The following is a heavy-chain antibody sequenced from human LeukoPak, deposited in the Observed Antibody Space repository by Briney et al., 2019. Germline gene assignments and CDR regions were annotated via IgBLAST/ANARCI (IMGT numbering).Heavy chain of an antibody. J-gene: IGHJ6*03. Sequence: GASVKVSCKASGYTFTSYAMNWVRQAPGQGLEWMGWINTNTGNPTYAQGFTGRFVFSLDTSVSTAYLQISSLKAEDTAVYYCARRAEIVYDFWSGYYRDYYYYMDVWGKGTTVTVSS. CDR1: GYTFTSYA. D-gene: IGHD3-3*01. CDR2: INTNTGNP. CDR3: ARRAEIVYDFWSGYYRDYYYYMDV. V-gene: IGHV7-4-1*02.